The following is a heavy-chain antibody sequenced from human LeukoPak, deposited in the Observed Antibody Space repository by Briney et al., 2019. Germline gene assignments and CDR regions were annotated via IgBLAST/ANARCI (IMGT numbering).Heavy chain of an antibody. D-gene: IGHD1-1*01. CDR1: GYTFTGYF. CDR2: INPNSGGT. J-gene: IGHJ6*02. Sequence: ASVKVTCKASGYTFTGYFMHWVRHAPGQGLEWMGWINPNSGGTNYAQKFQGRVTMTRDTSISTAYMGLSRLRSDDTAVYYCARVQLQYGMDVWGQGTTVTVSS. CDR3: ARVQLQYGMDV. V-gene: IGHV1-2*02.